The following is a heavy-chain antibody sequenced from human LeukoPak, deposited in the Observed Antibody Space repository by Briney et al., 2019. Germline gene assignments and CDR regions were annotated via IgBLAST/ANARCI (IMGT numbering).Heavy chain of an antibody. Sequence: PGGTLRLSCAASGFTFSSYGMSWVRQAPGKGLEWVSAISGSGGSTYYADSVKGRFTISRDNSKNTLYLQMNSLRAEDTAVYYCAKDQRPAAGPPRGWFDPWGQGTLVTVSS. CDR1: GFTFSSYG. CDR3: AKDQRPAAGPPRGWFDP. V-gene: IGHV3-23*01. CDR2: ISGSGGST. D-gene: IGHD6-13*01. J-gene: IGHJ5*02.